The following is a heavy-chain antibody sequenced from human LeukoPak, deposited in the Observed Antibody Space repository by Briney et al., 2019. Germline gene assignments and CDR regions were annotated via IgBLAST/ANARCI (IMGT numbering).Heavy chain of an antibody. V-gene: IGHV1-46*01. D-gene: IGHD4-17*01. CDR1: GYTFTSYY. J-gene: IGHJ4*02. CDR3: ARDKGLSTVTTLLDY. CDR2: INPSSGST. Sequence: ASVKVSCKASGYTFTSYYMHWVRQAPGQGLEWMGIINPSSGSTSYAQKFQGRATMTRDTSTSTVYMELSSLRSEDTAVYYCARDKGLSTVTTLLDYWGQGTLVTVSS.